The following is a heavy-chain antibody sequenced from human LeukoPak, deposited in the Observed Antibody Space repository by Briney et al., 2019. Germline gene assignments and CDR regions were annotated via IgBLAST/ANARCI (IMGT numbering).Heavy chain of an antibody. CDR2: ISGSGGST. V-gene: IGHV3-23*01. CDR3: AKGGRGAYYYYYMDV. CDR1: EFTFSSYA. Sequence: GGSLRLSCAASEFTFSSYAMSWVRQAPGKGLEWVSAISGSGGSTYYADSVKGRFTISRDNSRNTLYLQMNSLRAEDTAVYYCAKGGRGAYYYYYMDVWGKGTTVTVSS. D-gene: IGHD2-15*01. J-gene: IGHJ6*03.